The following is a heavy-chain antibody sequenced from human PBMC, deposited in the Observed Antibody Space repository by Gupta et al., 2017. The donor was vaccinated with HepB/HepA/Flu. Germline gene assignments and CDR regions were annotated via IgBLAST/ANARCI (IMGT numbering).Heavy chain of an antibody. CDR3: ARGWTY. CDR2: IKPDGSEK. CDR1: GFTFSRDW. Sequence: EVQLVESGGGLVQPGGSLRLSCVGSGFTFSRDWMRWVRQAPGKGLEWVATIKPDGSEKYYVDSVKGRFTISRDNAKNSLYLQMNSLRAEDTAVYYCARGWTYWGQGTLVTVSS. J-gene: IGHJ4*02. V-gene: IGHV3-7*01.